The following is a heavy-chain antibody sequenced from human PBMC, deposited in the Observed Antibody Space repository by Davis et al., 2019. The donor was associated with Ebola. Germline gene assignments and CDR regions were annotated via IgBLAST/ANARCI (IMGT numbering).Heavy chain of an antibody. Sequence: MPSETLSLTCTVSGGSISSYYWSWIRQPPGKGLEWIGYIYYSGSTNYNPSLKSRVTISVDTSKNQFSLKLSSVTAADTAVYYCARDTRQNWFDPWGQGTLVTVSS. J-gene: IGHJ5*02. CDR1: GGSISSYY. V-gene: IGHV4-59*12. CDR3: ARDTRQNWFDP. CDR2: IYYSGST.